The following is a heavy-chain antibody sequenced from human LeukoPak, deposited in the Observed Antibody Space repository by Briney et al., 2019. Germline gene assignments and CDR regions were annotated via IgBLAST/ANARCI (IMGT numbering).Heavy chain of an antibody. V-gene: IGHV4-34*01. Sequence: PSETLSLTCAVYGGSFSGYYWSWISQPPGKGLEWIGEINHSGSTNYNPSLKSRVTISVDTSKNQFSLKLSSVTAADTAVYYCARGQLGYCSSTSCYGAKNWFDPWGQGTLVTVSS. D-gene: IGHD2-2*01. CDR1: GGSFSGYY. CDR3: ARGQLGYCSSTSCYGAKNWFDP. CDR2: INHSGST. J-gene: IGHJ5*02.